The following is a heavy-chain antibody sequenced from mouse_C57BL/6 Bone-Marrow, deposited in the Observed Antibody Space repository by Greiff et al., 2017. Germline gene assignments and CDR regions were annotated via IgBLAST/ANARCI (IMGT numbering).Heavy chain of an antibody. Sequence: QVQLQQSGAELVRPGTSVKVSCKASGYAFTNYLIEWVKQRPGQGLEWIGVLNPERGGTNYNEKLKGKATLTAGKSYSTAYMKLSSLTSEDSAVYLCARSGGSDGGYYFDYWGQGTTLTVSS. CDR3: ARSGGSDGGYYFDY. J-gene: IGHJ2*01. V-gene: IGHV1-54*01. CDR2: LNPERGGT. CDR1: GYAFTNYL. D-gene: IGHD2-2*01.